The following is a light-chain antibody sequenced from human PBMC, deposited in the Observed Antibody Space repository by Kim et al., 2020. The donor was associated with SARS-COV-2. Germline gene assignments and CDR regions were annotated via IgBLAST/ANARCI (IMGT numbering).Light chain of an antibody. V-gene: IGKV3-15*01. Sequence: EIVMTQSPATLSVSPGERATLSCRASQSVSSNLAWYQQKPGQAPRLLIYGASTRATGIPARFSGSGSGREFTLTISSLQSEDFAVYYCHQYNNWPPTFGQGTKVDIK. CDR1: QSVSSN. J-gene: IGKJ1*01. CDR2: GAS. CDR3: HQYNNWPPT.